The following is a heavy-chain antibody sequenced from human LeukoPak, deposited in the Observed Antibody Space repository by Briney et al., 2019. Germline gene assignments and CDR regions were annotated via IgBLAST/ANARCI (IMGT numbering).Heavy chain of an antibody. CDR2: IIPIFGTA. J-gene: IGHJ4*02. Sequence: SVKVSCKASGGTFSSYAISWVRQAPGQGLEWMGRIIPIFGTANYAQKFQGRVTITTDESTSTAYMELSSLRSEDTAVYYCARDGDYSLEGLDYWGQGTLVTVSS. CDR1: GGTFSSYA. V-gene: IGHV1-69*05. D-gene: IGHD4-17*01. CDR3: ARDGDYSLEGLDY.